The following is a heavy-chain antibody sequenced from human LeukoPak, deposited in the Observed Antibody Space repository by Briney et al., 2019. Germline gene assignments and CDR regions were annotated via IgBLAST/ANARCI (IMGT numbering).Heavy chain of an antibody. V-gene: IGHV3-33*06. Sequence: PGRSLTLSCAASGFTFSRYGMHWVRQAPGKGLEGVAVIWYDGSNKYYVDSVKGRFTIFRDDSKNTLYLQMNSLRAEDTAVYYCAKDLSGGSYYYFDYWGQGTLVTVSS. CDR3: AKDLSGGSYYYFDY. D-gene: IGHD1-26*01. CDR2: IWYDGSNK. J-gene: IGHJ4*02. CDR1: GFTFSRYG.